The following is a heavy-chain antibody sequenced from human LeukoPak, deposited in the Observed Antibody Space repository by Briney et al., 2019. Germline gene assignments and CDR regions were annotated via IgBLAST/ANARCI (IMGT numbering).Heavy chain of an antibody. CDR3: ALTYYYDSSGYYYGHFDY. J-gene: IGHJ4*02. CDR1: GYTFTSYD. CDR2: MNPNSGNT. D-gene: IGHD3-22*01. V-gene: IGHV1-8*03. Sequence: ASVKVSCKASGYTFTSYDINWVRQATGQGLEWMGWMNPNSGNTGYAQKFQGRVTITRNTSISTAYMELSSLRSEDTAVYYCALTYYYDSSGYYYGHFDYWGQGTLVTVSS.